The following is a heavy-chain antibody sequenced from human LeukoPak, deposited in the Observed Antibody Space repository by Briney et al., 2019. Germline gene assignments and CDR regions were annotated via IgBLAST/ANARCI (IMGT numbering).Heavy chain of an antibody. J-gene: IGHJ5*02. CDR1: GGSISSGGYY. V-gene: IGHV4-31*03. CDR2: IYYSGST. CDR3: ARGSRQPYYDSSGYLP. Sequence: SETLSLTCTVSGGSISSGGYYWSWIRQHPGKGLEWIGYIYYSGSTYYNPSLKSRVTISVDTSKNQFSLKLSSVTAADTAVYYCARGSRQPYYDSSGYLPWGQGTLVTVSS. D-gene: IGHD3-22*01.